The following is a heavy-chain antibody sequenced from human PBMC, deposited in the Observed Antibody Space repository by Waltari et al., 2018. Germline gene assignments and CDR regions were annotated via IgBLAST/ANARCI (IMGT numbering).Heavy chain of an antibody. CDR3: ARHATLIAPYDY. D-gene: IGHD6-13*01. V-gene: IGHV4-39*01. Sequence: QLQLQELGPGLVKPSETLSLTCTVSGGSISSSSYYWGWIRQPPGKGLEWIGSIYYSGSTYYNPSLKSRVTISVDTSKNQFSLKLSSVTAADTAVYYCARHATLIAPYDYWGQGTLVTVSS. J-gene: IGHJ4*02. CDR1: GGSISSSSYY. CDR2: IYYSGST.